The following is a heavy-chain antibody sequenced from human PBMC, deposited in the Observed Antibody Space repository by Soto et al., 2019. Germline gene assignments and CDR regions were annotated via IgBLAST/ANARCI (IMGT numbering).Heavy chain of an antibody. CDR3: ARDFDPYGSGSSYDY. CDR1: GFTFSNYW. J-gene: IGHJ4*02. D-gene: IGHD3-10*01. V-gene: IGHV3-7*01. CDR2: IKHDGSEK. Sequence: EVQLVESGGGLVQPGGSLRLSCAASGFTFSNYWMSWVRQAPGKGLEWVANIKHDGSEKYYVDSVKGRFTISRDSAKNSLSLQMNSLRAEDTAIYYCARDFDPYGSGSSYDYWGQGTLVTVSS.